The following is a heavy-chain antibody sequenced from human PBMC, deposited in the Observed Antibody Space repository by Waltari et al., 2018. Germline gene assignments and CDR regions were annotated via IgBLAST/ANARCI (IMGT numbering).Heavy chain of an antibody. V-gene: IGHV4-39*07. CDR2: RYNSGGT. CDR1: GDSISSPTYY. CDR3: ARGVAVGGNTHLDY. D-gene: IGHD6-19*01. Sequence: QLQLQESGPGLVQPSETLSLTCTVSGDSISSPTYYWGWIRQPPGKGLEWIGTRYNSGGTFYSPSLKSRVSMSLDTSKSQFSLKLRCVTATDTAVYYCARGVAVGGNTHLDYWGQGALVTVSS. J-gene: IGHJ4*02.